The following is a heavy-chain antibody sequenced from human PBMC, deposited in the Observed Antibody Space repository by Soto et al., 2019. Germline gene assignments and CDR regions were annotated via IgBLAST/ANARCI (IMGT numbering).Heavy chain of an antibody. Sequence: QVQLVESGGGVVQPGRSLRLSCAASGFTFSSYGMHWVRQAPGKGLEWVAVISYDGSNKYYADSVKGRFTISRDNSKNTLYLKMNSLRAEYTAVYYCAKELGYSSSWYGYYGMDVWGQGTTVTVSS. CDR3: AKELGYSSSWYGYYGMDV. J-gene: IGHJ6*02. D-gene: IGHD6-13*01. V-gene: IGHV3-30*18. CDR2: ISYDGSNK. CDR1: GFTFSSYG.